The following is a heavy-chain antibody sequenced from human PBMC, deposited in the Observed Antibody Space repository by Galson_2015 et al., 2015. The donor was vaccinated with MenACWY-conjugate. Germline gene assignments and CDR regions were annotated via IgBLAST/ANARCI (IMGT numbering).Heavy chain of an antibody. V-gene: IGHV3-48*03. J-gene: IGHJ2*01. CDR2: ISSGGSTI. CDR3: ATSWGGDSRYFDL. D-gene: IGHD2-21*01. Sequence: SLRLSCAASGFTFSSYEINWVRQAPGKGLEWVSYISSGGSTIYHADSVKGRFTISRDNAKNSLYLQVNSLRAEDTAVYFCATSWGGDSRYFDLWGRGTLVTVSS. CDR1: GFTFSSYE.